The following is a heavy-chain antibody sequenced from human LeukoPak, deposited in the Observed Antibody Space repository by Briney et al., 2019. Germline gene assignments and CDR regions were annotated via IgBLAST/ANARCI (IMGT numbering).Heavy chain of an antibody. D-gene: IGHD3-22*01. CDR2: ISGSGGST. V-gene: IGHV3-23*01. Sequence: PGGSLRLSCAASGFTFSCYAMSWVRQAPGKGLAWVSAISGSGGSTYYADSVKDRFPISRDNSKNTLYLQMNSLRAEDTAVYYCAKVEVDTAMPIPDYYDNSDQPPYYFDYWGQGTLVTVSS. CDR1: GFTFSCYA. J-gene: IGHJ4*02. CDR3: AKVEVDTAMPIPDYYDNSDQPPYYFDY.